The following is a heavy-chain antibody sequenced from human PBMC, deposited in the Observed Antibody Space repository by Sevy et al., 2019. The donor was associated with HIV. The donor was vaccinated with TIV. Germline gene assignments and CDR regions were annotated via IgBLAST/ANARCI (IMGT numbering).Heavy chain of an antibody. V-gene: IGHV4-39*02. Sequence: SETLSLTCSISGGTIVSSGHYWGWIRQTPAKGLEWIGSIYYNGHTFYTPSLKSRLTISIDTSKNQFSLTLSSVTVADTAVYFCAREAGGYDYDYGMDVWGQGTTVTVSS. CDR1: GGTIVSSGHY. J-gene: IGHJ6*02. CDR3: AREAGGYDYDYGMDV. CDR2: IYYNGHT. D-gene: IGHD5-12*01.